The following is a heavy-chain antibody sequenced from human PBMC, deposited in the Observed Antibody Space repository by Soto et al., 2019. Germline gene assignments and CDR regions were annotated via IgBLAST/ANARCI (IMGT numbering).Heavy chain of an antibody. J-gene: IGHJ6*03. CDR3: ARHPRYFSYYHYMDV. V-gene: IGHV4-39*01. CDR2: VYYSGST. Sequence: QLQLQESGPGLVKPSETLSLTCTVSSGSTSSSSYYWGWIRQPPGKGLEWVGTVYYSGSTYYNPSLKSRGTVSVATSKIQFSLKLSSVTAADTAIYSCARHPRYFSYYHYMDVWGTGTTVTVSS. CDR1: SGSTSSSSYY. D-gene: IGHD1-26*01.